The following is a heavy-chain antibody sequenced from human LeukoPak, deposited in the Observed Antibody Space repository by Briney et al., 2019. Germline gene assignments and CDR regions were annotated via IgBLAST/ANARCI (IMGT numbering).Heavy chain of an antibody. CDR1: GYTFTSYD. Sequence: ASVKVSCKASGYTFTSYDINWVRQATGQGLEWMGWMNPNSGNTGYAQKFQGRVTMTRNTSISTAYMELSSLISEDTAVFYCASAHVAVTGLDYWGQGTLVTVSS. V-gene: IGHV1-8*01. CDR3: ASAHVAVTGLDY. CDR2: MNPNSGNT. D-gene: IGHD6-19*01. J-gene: IGHJ4*02.